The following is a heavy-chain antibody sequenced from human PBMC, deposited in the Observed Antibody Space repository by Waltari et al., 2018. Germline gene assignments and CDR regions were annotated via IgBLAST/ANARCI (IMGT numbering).Heavy chain of an antibody. J-gene: IGHJ4*02. V-gene: IGHV3-7*01. CDR1: GFSFSNYW. Sequence: EVQLVESGGGLIQPGGSRRLSCVASGFSFSNYWMSWFRQVPGKGLEWVANIKEDGSLKKYVDTVKGRFSISRDNAKNSVYLQMDSLRAEDTALYYCAREDKFDSSDYWGQGILVSVSP. CDR2: IKEDGSLK. D-gene: IGHD3-9*01. CDR3: AREDKFDSSDY.